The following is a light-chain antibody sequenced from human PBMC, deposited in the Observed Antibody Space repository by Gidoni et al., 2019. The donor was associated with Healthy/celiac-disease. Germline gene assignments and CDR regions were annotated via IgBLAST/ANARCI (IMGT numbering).Light chain of an antibody. CDR1: ALPKQY. V-gene: IGLV3-25*03. CDR3: QSADSSGTYV. CDR2: KDS. Sequence: SYELTQPPSVSVYPGQTARITCSGDALPKQYAYWYQQKPGQAPVLVIYKDSERPSGIPERFSGSSSGTTVTFTISGVQAEDEADYYCQSADSSGTYVFGTGTKVTVL. J-gene: IGLJ1*01.